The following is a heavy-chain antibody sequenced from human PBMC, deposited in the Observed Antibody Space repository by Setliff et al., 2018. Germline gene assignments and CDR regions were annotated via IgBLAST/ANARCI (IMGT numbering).Heavy chain of an antibody. D-gene: IGHD3-22*01. V-gene: IGHV1-46*01. CDR2: VNPSGGKT. CDR3: ARAPWGDDYDSLYTWFDP. Sequence: ASVKVSCKTSGYGFTSHYFHWLRQAPGQGLEWMGIVNPSGGKTTLSQKFQGRVSMTADASTATVYMELHSLTSEDTAIYYCARAPWGDDYDSLYTWFDPWGQGSLVTVSP. CDR1: GYGFTSHY. J-gene: IGHJ5*02.